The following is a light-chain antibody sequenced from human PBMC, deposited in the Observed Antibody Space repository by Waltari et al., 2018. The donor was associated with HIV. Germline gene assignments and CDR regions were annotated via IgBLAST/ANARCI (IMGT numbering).Light chain of an antibody. CDR2: KDT. Sequence: SYDLTQPPSVSVSPGPPARITCSGNALPKQFVYWYQQKPGQAPELLIYKDTERPSGIPERFSGSSSGTTVTLTISGVQAEDEADYYCHSSDSSGTYVFGTGTKVTVL. J-gene: IGLJ1*01. CDR1: ALPKQF. V-gene: IGLV3-25*03. CDR3: HSSDSSGTYV.